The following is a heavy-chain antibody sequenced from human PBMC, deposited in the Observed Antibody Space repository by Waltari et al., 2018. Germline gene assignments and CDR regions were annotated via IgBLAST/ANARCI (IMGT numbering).Heavy chain of an antibody. J-gene: IGHJ5*02. V-gene: IGHV4-59*01. CDR2: IYYSGST. Sequence: QVQLQESGPGMVKPSETLSLTCTVSVGSISSYYWSWIRQPPGKGLEWIGYIYYSGSTNYNPSLKRRVTISVDTSKNQFSLKLSSVPAADTAVYYCARAQDCSGGSCWGSWFDPWGQGTLVTVSS. CDR3: ARAQDCSGGSCWGSWFDP. D-gene: IGHD2-15*01. CDR1: VGSISSYY.